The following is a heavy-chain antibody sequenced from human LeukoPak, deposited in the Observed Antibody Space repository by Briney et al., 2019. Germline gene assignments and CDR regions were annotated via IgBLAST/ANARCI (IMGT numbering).Heavy chain of an antibody. D-gene: IGHD4-17*01. CDR2: INHSGST. V-gene: IGHV4-39*07. CDR3: ARDPYGDYVFDP. Sequence: SETLSLTCTVSGGSISSSSYYWGWIRQPPGKGLEWIGEINHSGSTNYNPSLKSRVTISVDTSKNQFSLKLTSVTAADTAVYYCARDPYGDYVFDPWGQGTLVTVSS. CDR1: GGSISSSSYY. J-gene: IGHJ5*02.